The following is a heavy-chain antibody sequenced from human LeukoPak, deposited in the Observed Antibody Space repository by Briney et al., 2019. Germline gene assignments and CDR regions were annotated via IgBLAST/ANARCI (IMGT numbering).Heavy chain of an antibody. CDR2: ISYDGSNK. CDR1: GFTFSSYG. Sequence: GGSLRLSCAASGFTFSSYGMHWVRQAPGKGLEWVAVISYDGSNKYYADSVKGRFTISRDNSKNTLYLQVNSLRAEDTAVYYCAKDGYCSSTSCPGAREHTEWGQGTLVTVSS. J-gene: IGHJ4*02. D-gene: IGHD2-2*03. CDR3: AKDGYCSSTSCPGAREHTE. V-gene: IGHV3-30*18.